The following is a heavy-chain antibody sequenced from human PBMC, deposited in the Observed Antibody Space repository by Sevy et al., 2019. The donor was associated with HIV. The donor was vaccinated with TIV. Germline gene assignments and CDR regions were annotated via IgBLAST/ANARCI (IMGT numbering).Heavy chain of an antibody. CDR2: IYPGDSDT. CDR3: ARTRSDSGSYTALAYCYYMDL. J-gene: IGHJ6*03. D-gene: IGHD1-26*01. Sequence: GESLKISCKGSGYSFTSYWIGWVRQMPGKGLEWMGIIYPGDSDTRYSPSFQGQVTISADKSISTAYLQWSSLKASDTAMYYCARTRSDSGSYTALAYCYYMDLWGKGTTVTVSS. CDR1: GYSFTSYW. V-gene: IGHV5-51*01.